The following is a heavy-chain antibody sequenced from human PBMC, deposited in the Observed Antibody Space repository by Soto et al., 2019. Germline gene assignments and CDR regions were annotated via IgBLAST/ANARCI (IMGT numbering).Heavy chain of an antibody. Sequence: SXKVSFKASGYTXSSYGIRWVRQPPGQGIEWMGWIIAYNGNTNYVKKFQGRVSMTTDTSTKKAYLELRSMRSEDTAVYYCARAAREALVRGAFNYWGQGTLVTVSS. J-gene: IGHJ4*02. CDR1: GYTXSSYG. CDR3: ARAAREALVRGAFNY. CDR2: IIAYNGNT. V-gene: IGHV1-18*01. D-gene: IGHD5-18*01.